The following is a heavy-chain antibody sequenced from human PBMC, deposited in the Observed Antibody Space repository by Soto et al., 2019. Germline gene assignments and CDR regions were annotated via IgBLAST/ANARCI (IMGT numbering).Heavy chain of an antibody. V-gene: IGHV3-74*01. D-gene: IGHD3-16*01. J-gene: IGHJ4*02. CDR2: IKTDGSVT. CDR3: ARDLGGSHDY. Sequence: EVQLVESGGGLLQPGWSLRLSCAASGFTFSTYWMHWVRQAPGKGLVWVSRIKTDGSVTTYADSVKGRFTISRDNAKNTLYLQMNTLRAEDTAVYYCARDLGGSHDYWGRGTLVTVSS. CDR1: GFTFSTYW.